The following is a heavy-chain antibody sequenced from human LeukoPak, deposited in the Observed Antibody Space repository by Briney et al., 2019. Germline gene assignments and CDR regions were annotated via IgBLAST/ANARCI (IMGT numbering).Heavy chain of an antibody. CDR2: TIPIFGTA. D-gene: IGHD6-13*01. V-gene: IGHV1-69*05. J-gene: IGHJ4*02. CDR3: ARPDSSRYYFDY. CDR1: GGTFSSYA. Sequence: SVKVSCKASGGTFSSYAISWVRQAPGQGLEWMGGTIPIFGTANYAQKFQGRVTITTDESTSTAYMELSSLRSEDTAVYYCARPDSSRYYFDYWGQGTLVTVSS.